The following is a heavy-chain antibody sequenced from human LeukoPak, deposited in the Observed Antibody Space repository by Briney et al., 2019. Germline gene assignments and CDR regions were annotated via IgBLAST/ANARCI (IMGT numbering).Heavy chain of an antibody. CDR2: IYYSGST. V-gene: IGHV4-61*01. D-gene: IGHD3-3*01. CDR3: ARAPTITIFGVVIKQAWFDP. CDR1: GGSVSSGSYY. Sequence: SETLSLTCTVSGGSVSSGSYYWSWIRQPPGKGLAWIGYIYYSGSTNYNPSLKSRVTISVDTSKNQFSLKLSSVTAADTAVYYCARAPTITIFGVVIKQAWFDPWGQGTLVTVSS. J-gene: IGHJ5*02.